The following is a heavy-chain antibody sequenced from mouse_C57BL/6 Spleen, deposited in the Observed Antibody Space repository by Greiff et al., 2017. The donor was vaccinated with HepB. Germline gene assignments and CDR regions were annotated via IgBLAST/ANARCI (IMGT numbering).Heavy chain of an antibody. D-gene: IGHD1-1*01. Sequence: EVKLVESGGGLVKPGGSLKLSCAASGFTFSDYGMHWVRQAPEKGLEWVAYISSGSSTIYYADTVKGRFTISRDNAKNTLFLQMTSLRSEDTAMYYCARDHYYGSSGFAYWGQGTLVTVSA. V-gene: IGHV5-17*01. J-gene: IGHJ3*01. CDR2: ISSGSSTI. CDR3: ARDHYYGSSGFAY. CDR1: GFTFSDYG.